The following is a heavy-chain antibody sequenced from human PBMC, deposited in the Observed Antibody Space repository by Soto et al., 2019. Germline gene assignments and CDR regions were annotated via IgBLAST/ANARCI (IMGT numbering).Heavy chain of an antibody. Sequence: ASVKVSCKASGYTFTGYYMHWVRQAPGQGLEWMGWINPNSGGTNYAQKFQGWVTMTRDTSISTAYMELSRLRSDDTAVYYCARTIKTGDYAPGAFDIWGQGTMVTVSS. V-gene: IGHV1-2*04. CDR1: GYTFTGYY. D-gene: IGHD4-17*01. J-gene: IGHJ3*02. CDR2: INPNSGGT. CDR3: ARTIKTGDYAPGAFDI.